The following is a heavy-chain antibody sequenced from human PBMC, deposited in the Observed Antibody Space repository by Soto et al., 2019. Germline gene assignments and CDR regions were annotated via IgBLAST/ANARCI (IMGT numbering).Heavy chain of an antibody. V-gene: IGHV1-18*01. Sequence: QVQLVQSEAEVQKPGASVKVSCKTSGYIFKNYGISWVRQAPGQGLEWLGWIYPKEDRANIAQNFQGRVTLTTDTPTITAYIEVKTLRLDDSGVYFCARDIDYYSDYWGQGTLVTVSS. D-gene: IGHD3-9*01. CDR3: ARDIDYYSDY. J-gene: IGHJ4*02. CDR2: IYPKEDRA. CDR1: GYIFKNYG.